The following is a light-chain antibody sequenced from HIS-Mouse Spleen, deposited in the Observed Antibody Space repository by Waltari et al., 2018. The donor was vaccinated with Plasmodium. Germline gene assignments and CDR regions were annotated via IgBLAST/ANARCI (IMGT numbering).Light chain of an antibody. V-gene: IGKV2-30*02. J-gene: IGKJ3*01. Sequence: DVVMTQSPLSLPVTLGQPASISCRSSQSLVHSDGNTYLNWFQQRPGQSPRRLIYKVSNRDSGVPDRFSVSGSGTDFTLKISRVEAEDVGVYYCMQGTHWPPFTFGPGTKVDIK. CDR3: MQGTHWPPFT. CDR2: KVS. CDR1: QSLVHSDGNTY.